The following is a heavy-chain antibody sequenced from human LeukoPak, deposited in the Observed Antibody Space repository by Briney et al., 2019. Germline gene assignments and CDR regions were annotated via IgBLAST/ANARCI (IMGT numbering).Heavy chain of an antibody. V-gene: IGHV4-34*01. CDR1: GGSFSGYY. J-gene: IGHJ6*03. CDR2: INHSGST. Sequence: SETLSLTCAVYGGSFSGYYWSWIRQPPGKGLEWIGEINHSGSTNYNPSLKSRVTISVDTSKNQFSLRLTSVTAADTAVYYCGRDALVGYFSYYYIDVWGKGTTVTVSS. CDR3: GRDALVGYFSYYYIDV. D-gene: IGHD2-15*01.